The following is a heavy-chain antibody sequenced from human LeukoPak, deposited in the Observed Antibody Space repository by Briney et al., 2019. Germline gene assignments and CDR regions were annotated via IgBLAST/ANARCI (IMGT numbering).Heavy chain of an antibody. CDR1: GFTFSSYA. V-gene: IGHV3-23*01. J-gene: IGHJ4*02. CDR2: ISGSGGST. D-gene: IGHD2-21*02. CDR3: AKAHHIVVVTAIILWDY. Sequence: AGGSLRLSCAASGFTFSSYAMSWVRQAPGKGLEWVSAISGSGGSTYYADSVKGRFTISRDNSKNTLYLQMNSLRAEDTAVYYCAKAHHIVVVTAIILWDYWGQGTLVTVSS.